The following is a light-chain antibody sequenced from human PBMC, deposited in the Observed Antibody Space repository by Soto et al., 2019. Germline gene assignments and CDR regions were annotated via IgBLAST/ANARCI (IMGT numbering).Light chain of an antibody. V-gene: IGLV2-8*01. CDR2: DVT. Sequence: QSALTQPPSASASPGQSVTISGTGTNNDIGGYHYVSWYQLHPGKAPQLIIYDVTKRPSGVLDRFSGSKSGNTASLTVAGLQTYDEAEYFCSSYAGSRNFVFGTGTKLTVL. CDR3: SSYAGSRNFV. CDR1: NNDIGGYHY. J-gene: IGLJ1*01.